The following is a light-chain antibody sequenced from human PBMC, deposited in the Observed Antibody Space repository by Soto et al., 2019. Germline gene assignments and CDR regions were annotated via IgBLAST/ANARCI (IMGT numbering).Light chain of an antibody. V-gene: IGKV3-15*01. J-gene: IGKJ1*01. CDR2: CAS. Sequence: EIVMTQSPATLSLSPGERATLSCRASQSVSSNLSWYQQKPGQAPRLLIYCASTRATGIPARFSGSGSGTEFTLTISSLQSEDFAIYFCQQYNNWPPDRTFGQGTKVEIK. CDR3: QQYNNWPPDRT. CDR1: QSVSSN.